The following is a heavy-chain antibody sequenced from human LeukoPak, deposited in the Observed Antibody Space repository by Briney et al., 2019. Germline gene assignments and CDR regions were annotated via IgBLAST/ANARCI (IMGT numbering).Heavy chain of an antibody. CDR3: ATPRGYCSSTSCYELRI. D-gene: IGHD2-2*01. V-gene: IGHV1-8*01. Sequence: GASVKVSCKASGYIFIGDYLHWVRQATGQGLEWMGWMNPTSGNTGYAQKFQGRVTITRNTSISTAYMELSSLRSEDTAVYYCATPRGYCSSTSCYELRIWGQGTMVTVSS. J-gene: IGHJ3*02. CDR1: GYIFIGDY. CDR2: MNPTSGNT.